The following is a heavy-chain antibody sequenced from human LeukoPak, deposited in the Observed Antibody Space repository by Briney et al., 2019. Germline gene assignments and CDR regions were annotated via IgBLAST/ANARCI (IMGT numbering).Heavy chain of an antibody. D-gene: IGHD3-22*01. CDR3: ARVPGGSSGFAVGDAFDI. Sequence: SETLSLTCAVSGGSISSSNWWSWVRQPPGKGLEWIGEIYHSGSTNYNPSLKSRVTISVDKSKNQFSQKLSCVTAADTAVYYCARVPGGSSGFAVGDAFDIWGQGTMVTVSS. J-gene: IGHJ3*02. V-gene: IGHV4-4*02. CDR1: GGSISSSNW. CDR2: IYHSGST.